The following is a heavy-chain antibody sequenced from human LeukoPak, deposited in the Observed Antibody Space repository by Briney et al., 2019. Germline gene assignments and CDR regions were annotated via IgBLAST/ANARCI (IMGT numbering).Heavy chain of an antibody. J-gene: IGHJ4*02. CDR3: AKDMDSSLNFDY. CDR1: GFIFDDYT. CDR2: ISWDGGST. D-gene: IGHD6-13*01. V-gene: IGHV3-43*01. Sequence: PGGSLRLSCAASGFIFDDYTMHWVRQAPGKGLEWVSLISWDGGSTYYADSVKGRFTISRDNSKDSLYLQMNSLRTEDTALYYCAKDMDSSLNFDYWGQGTLVTVSS.